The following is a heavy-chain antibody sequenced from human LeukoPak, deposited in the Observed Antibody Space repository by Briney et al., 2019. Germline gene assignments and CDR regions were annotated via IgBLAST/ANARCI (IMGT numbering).Heavy chain of an antibody. CDR1: GGSISSYY. CDR3: ARDPPLRDSTDRYFDL. V-gene: IGHV4-59*01. Sequence: SETLSLTCTVSGGSISSYYWSWIRQPPGKGLEWIGYIYYSGSTNYNPSLKSRVTISVDTSKNQFSLKLSSVTAADTAVCYCARDPPLRDSTDRYFDLWGRGTLVTVSS. CDR2: IYYSGST. D-gene: IGHD2/OR15-2a*01. J-gene: IGHJ2*01.